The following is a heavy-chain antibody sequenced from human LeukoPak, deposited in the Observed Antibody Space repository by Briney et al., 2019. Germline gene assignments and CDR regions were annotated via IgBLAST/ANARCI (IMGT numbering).Heavy chain of an antibody. CDR3: ASRGYYDSSGYYYSFDY. D-gene: IGHD3-22*01. J-gene: IGHJ4*02. Sequence: SETLSLTCTVSGGSVSSGSYYWSWIRQPPGKGLEWIGYIYYSGSTNYNPSLKSRVTISVDTSKNQFSLKLSSVTAADTAVYYCASRGYYDSSGYYYSFDYWGQGTLVTVSS. CDR2: IYYSGST. V-gene: IGHV4-61*01. CDR1: GGSVSSGSYY.